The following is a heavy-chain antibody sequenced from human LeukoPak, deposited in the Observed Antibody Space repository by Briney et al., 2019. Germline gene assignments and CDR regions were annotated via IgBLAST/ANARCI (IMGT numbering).Heavy chain of an antibody. Sequence: GGSLRLSCAASGFTFSSYWMSWVRQAPGKGLEWVANIKQDGSEKYYADSVKGRFTISRDNAKNSLYLQMNSLRAEDMALYYCAKAESRTAVAGPDYWGQGTLVTVSS. CDR2: IKQDGSEK. CDR1: GFTFSSYW. J-gene: IGHJ4*02. D-gene: IGHD6-19*01. CDR3: AKAESRTAVAGPDY. V-gene: IGHV3-7*03.